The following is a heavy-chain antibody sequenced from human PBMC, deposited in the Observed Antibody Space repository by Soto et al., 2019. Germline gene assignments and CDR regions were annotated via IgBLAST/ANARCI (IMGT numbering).Heavy chain of an antibody. CDR2: IYYSGST. CDR3: ARDQGGGTNIYYYGMDV. D-gene: IGHD2-15*01. J-gene: IGHJ6*02. CDR1: GGSISSYY. V-gene: IGHV4-59*01. Sequence: PSETLSLTCTVSGGSISSYYWSWIRQPPGKGLEWIGYIYYSGSTNYNPSLKSRVTISVDTSKNQFSLKLSSVTAADTAVYYCARDQGGGTNIYYYGMDVWGQGTTVTVSS.